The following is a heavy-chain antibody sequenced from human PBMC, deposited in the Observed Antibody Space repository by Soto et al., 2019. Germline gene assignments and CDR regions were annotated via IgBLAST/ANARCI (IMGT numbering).Heavy chain of an antibody. V-gene: IGHV3-23*01. Sequence: PGGTPRPSSADSGFTFGSFAMSWVRQAPGKGLEWSSAISGSGGSTDYADSVKGRFTIARDKSRNTLFLQMNSLRAEDTAAYYCAKDPKPRDCFCIHDFDSWRQGSLDTVSS. CDR3: AKDPKPRDCFCIHDFDS. CDR2: ISGSGGST. D-gene: IGHD2-21*02. J-gene: IGHJ4*02. CDR1: GFTFGSFA.